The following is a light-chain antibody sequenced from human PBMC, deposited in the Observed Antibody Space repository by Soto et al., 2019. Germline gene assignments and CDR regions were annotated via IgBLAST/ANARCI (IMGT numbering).Light chain of an antibody. CDR2: DAS. Sequence: DIQMTQSPSTLSASVGDRVTITFRASQSISNCLAWYQQKPGKAPKLLIYDASSLETGVPSRFSGSGSGTEFTLTISGLQPDDFATYYCQEYNFFSTFGQGTKVDI. CDR3: QEYNFFST. CDR1: QSISNC. J-gene: IGKJ1*01. V-gene: IGKV1-5*01.